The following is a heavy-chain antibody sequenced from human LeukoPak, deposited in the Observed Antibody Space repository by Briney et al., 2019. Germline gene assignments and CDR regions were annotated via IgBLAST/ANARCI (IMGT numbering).Heavy chain of an antibody. CDR3: ARDIGYSGSLEY. J-gene: IGHJ4*02. CDR2: ISYDGSNK. Sequence: PGGSLRLSCAASGFTFSSYAMHWVRQAPGKGLEWVAVISYDGSNKYYADSVKGRFTISRDNSKNTLYLQMNSLRAEDTAVYYCARDIGYSGSLEYWGQGTLVTVSS. V-gene: IGHV3-30-3*01. D-gene: IGHD5-12*01. CDR1: GFTFSSYA.